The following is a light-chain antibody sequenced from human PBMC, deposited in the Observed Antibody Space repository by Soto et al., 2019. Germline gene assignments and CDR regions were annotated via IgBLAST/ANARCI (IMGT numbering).Light chain of an antibody. CDR2: AAS. V-gene: IGKV1-39*01. Sequence: DIQMTQSPSSLSASVGDRVTITCRASQSISNYLNWYQQKPGKAPKLLIYAASSLQGDVPSRFSGSGSGTDFTRTISSLQPDDFATYYCQPSYSTPLPFGPGTKVDIK. CDR1: QSISNY. CDR3: QPSYSTPLP. J-gene: IGKJ3*01.